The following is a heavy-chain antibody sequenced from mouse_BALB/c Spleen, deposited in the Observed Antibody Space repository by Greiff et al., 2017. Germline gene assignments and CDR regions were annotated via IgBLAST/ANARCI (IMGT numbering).Heavy chain of an antibody. CDR2: IDPANGNT. V-gene: IGHV14-3*02. Sequence: EVQLQQSGAELVKPGASVKLSCTASGFNIKDTYMHWVKQRPEQGLEWIGRIDPANGNTKYDPKFQGKATITAETSSNTAYLQLSSLTSEDTAVYYCASSDYYAMDYWGQGTSVTVSS. CDR1: GFNIKDTY. J-gene: IGHJ4*01. CDR3: ASSDYYAMDY.